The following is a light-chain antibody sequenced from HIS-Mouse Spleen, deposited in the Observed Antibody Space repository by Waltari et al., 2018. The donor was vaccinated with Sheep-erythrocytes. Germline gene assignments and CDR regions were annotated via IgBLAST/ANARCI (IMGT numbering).Light chain of an antibody. Sequence: SYELTQPPSVSVSPGQPASIPCSGDKLGDKYACWYQQQPGQSPALVFCQYSKRPSGIAERFLGSNAGNTAALTISGNQAMDEADYYCQAWDSSTAWNVVFGGGTKLTVL. CDR2: QYS. CDR3: QAWDSSTAWNVV. V-gene: IGLV3-1*01. CDR1: KLGDKY. J-gene: IGLJ2*01.